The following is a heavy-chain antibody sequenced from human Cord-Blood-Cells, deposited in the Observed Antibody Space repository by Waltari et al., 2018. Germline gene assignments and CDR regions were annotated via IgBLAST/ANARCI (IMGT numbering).Heavy chain of an antibody. CDR3: ARDAAEIAARQYYYYYMDV. Sequence: VQLVQSGAEVKKPGASVKVSCKASGYTFTGYYMHWVRQAPGQGLEWMGWINPNSGGTNYAQKFQGRVTMTRDTSISTAYMELSRLRSDDTAVYYCARDAAEIAARQYYYYYMDVWGKGTTVTVSS. CDR2: INPNSGGT. CDR1: GYTFTGYY. V-gene: IGHV1-2*02. J-gene: IGHJ6*03. D-gene: IGHD6-6*01.